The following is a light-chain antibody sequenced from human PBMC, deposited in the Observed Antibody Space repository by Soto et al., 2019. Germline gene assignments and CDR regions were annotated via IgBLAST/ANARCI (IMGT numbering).Light chain of an antibody. V-gene: IGKV3-11*01. CDR2: DAS. CDR3: QQRSNWPPIT. CDR1: QSVSSY. Sequence: EIVLTQSPATLSLSPGERATLSCRASQSVSSYLAWYQQKPGQAPRLLIYDASNRATGIPARFSGSGSGTDFTLTISSLEPEDVAVYYCQQRSNWPPITCGPGTKVDIK. J-gene: IGKJ3*01.